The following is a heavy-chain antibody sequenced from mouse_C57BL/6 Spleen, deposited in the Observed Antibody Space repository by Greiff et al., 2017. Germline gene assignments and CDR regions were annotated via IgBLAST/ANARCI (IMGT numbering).Heavy chain of an antibody. D-gene: IGHD1-1*01. CDR2: ISRGGSYT. CDR1: GFTFSSYG. V-gene: IGHV5-6*02. J-gene: IGHJ1*03. CDR3: ARRSGSSDEHWYLDV. Sequence: EVKVEESGGDLVKPGGSLKLSCAASGFTFSSYGMSWVRQTPDKRLEWVATISRGGSYTYYPARVKGRFTISRDNATNTLYLHMSSLKSEDTAMYYCARRSGSSDEHWYLDVWGTGTTVTVSS.